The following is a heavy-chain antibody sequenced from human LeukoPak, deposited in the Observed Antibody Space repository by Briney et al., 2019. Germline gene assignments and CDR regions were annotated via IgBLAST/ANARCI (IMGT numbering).Heavy chain of an antibody. CDR2: ISSSSSTI. CDR1: GFAFSSYS. D-gene: IGHD6-19*01. Sequence: PGGSLRLSCAASGFAFSSYSMNWVRQAPGKGLERVSYISSSSSTIYYADSVKGRFTISRDNSRNTVYMQMDSLRAEDTAIYYCAGDRNSDWYSPLDYWGQGSQVTVSP. CDR3: AGDRNSDWYSPLDY. J-gene: IGHJ4*02. V-gene: IGHV3-48*01.